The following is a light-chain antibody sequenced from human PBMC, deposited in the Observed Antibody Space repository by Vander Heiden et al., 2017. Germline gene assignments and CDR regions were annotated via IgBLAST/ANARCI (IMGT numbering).Light chain of an antibody. CDR1: QSLLHSNGYIY. V-gene: IGKV2-28*01. J-gene: IGKJ1*01. CDR2: LGS. Sequence: DIVMTQSPLSLSVTPGEPASISCRSSQSLLHSNGYIYLDWYLQKPGQSPQLLMYLGSNRASGVPDRFSASESATDFTLVISRVEADDVGVYYCMQALQTPRTFGQGTKVEL. CDR3: MQALQTPRT.